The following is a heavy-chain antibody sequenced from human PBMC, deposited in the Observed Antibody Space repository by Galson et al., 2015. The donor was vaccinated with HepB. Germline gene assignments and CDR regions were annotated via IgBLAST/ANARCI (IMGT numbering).Heavy chain of an antibody. CDR2: IRSKAYGGTT. V-gene: IGHV3-49*03. J-gene: IGHJ4*02. CDR3: TRAYRRVVVTRTHFDY. CDR1: GFTFGDYA. D-gene: IGHD3-22*01. Sequence: SLRLSCAASGFTFGDYAMSWFRQAPGKGLEWVGFIRSKAYGGTTEYAASVKGRFTISRDASKSIAYLQMNSLKTEDTAVYYCTRAYRRVVVTRTHFDYWGQGTLVTVSS.